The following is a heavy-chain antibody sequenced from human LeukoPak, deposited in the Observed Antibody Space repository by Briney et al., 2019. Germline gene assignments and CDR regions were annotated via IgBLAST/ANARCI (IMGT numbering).Heavy chain of an antibody. CDR2: ISYDGSNK. Sequence: GVTLGRCVVLGGRRAPGKKLEWVAVISYDGSNKYYADSVKGRFTISRDNSKNTLYLQMNSLRAEDTAVYYCARGGGYGGLSYFDYWGQGTLVTVSS. V-gene: IGHV3-30*04. CDR3: ARGGGYGGLSYFDY. CDR1: GVTLGRCV. D-gene: IGHD1-26*01. J-gene: IGHJ4*02.